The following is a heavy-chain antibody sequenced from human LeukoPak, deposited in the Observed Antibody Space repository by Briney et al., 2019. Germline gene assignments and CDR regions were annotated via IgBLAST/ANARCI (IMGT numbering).Heavy chain of an antibody. Sequence: ASVKVSCKTSGYTFIDYFIHWVRQAPGQGLEWMGRLNPNNGYTFYTEEFQGRVTMTSDTSISTAYMELTSLTSDDTALYYCARDLSSTPNWEFDYWGQGTLVTVSS. CDR2: LNPNNGYT. J-gene: IGHJ4*02. D-gene: IGHD7-27*01. CDR3: ARDLSSTPNWEFDY. CDR1: GYTFIDYF. V-gene: IGHV1-2*06.